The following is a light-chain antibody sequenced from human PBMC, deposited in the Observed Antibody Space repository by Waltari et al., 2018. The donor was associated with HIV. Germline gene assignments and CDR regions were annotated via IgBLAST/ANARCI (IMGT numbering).Light chain of an antibody. J-gene: IGKJ3*01. CDR1: QAISTY. Sequence: DIQMTQSPSSLPASLGDNVVITCRASQAISTYLNWYQKRPGKAPVLLVCSASTLQPGAPSRFRGSGSGRDFSLSISGLQTEDFATYFCQQSYGSPFNFGPGTK. V-gene: IGKV1-39*01. CDR2: SAS. CDR3: QQSYGSPFN.